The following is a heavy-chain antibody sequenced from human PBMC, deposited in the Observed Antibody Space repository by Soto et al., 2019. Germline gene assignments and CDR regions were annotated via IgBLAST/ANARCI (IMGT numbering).Heavy chain of an antibody. D-gene: IGHD3-9*01. J-gene: IGHJ4*02. V-gene: IGHV3-23*01. CDR1: GFTPTTTP. Sequence: EVQLLESGGGLVLPGGSLRLSCAGSGFTPTTTPLSWVRQPPGKGLEWVTTISGTASRTYYVDSVKGRFFISRDNSKNTVTLQMNNLTPDDTAVYYCATSFRYFDNWGQGTRVTVSS. CDR2: ISGTASRT. CDR3: ATSFRYFDN.